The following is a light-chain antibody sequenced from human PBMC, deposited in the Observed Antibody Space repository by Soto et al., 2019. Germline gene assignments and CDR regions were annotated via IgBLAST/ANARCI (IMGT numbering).Light chain of an antibody. CDR2: EVT. CDR1: RTDIGGYNF. V-gene: IGLV2-14*01. J-gene: IGLJ1*01. Sequence: QSVLTQPASVSGSPGQSITISCIGTRTDIGGYNFVSWFQQHPGKAPKLIIFEVTNRPSGVSNRFSGPKSGNTASLTISGLQPADEANYYCSSYTSTNPYVFGSGTKVTVL. CDR3: SSYTSTNPYV.